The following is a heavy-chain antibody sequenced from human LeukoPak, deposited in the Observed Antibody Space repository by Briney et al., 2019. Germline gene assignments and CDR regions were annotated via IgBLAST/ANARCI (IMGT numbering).Heavy chain of an antibody. J-gene: IGHJ3*02. D-gene: IGHD6-6*01. Sequence: GGSLRLSCAASGFTFSSYSMTWVRQAPGKGLEWVASVKKDASEKYYVDSVKGRFTISRDNAKNSLYLQMNSLRAEDTAVYYCAKTHSYSSSSPDAFDIWGQGTMVTVSS. CDR2: VKKDASEK. CDR1: GFTFSSYS. V-gene: IGHV3-7*01. CDR3: AKTHSYSSSSPDAFDI.